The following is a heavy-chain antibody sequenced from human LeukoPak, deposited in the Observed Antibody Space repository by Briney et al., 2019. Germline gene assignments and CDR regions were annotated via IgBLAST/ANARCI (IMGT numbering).Heavy chain of an antibody. J-gene: IGHJ5*02. D-gene: IGHD6-13*01. Sequence: GASVTVSFKASVYTFTNYYMHWVRQAPGEGLEGMGVTDPRGGSTTYAQKVQGRFTMTSDTSTSTVYMELRSLNSEDTAVYYCARSHSSWYCFDPWGQGTLVTVSS. CDR3: ARSHSSWYCFDP. CDR1: VYTFTNYY. CDR2: TDPRGGST. V-gene: IGHV1-46*01.